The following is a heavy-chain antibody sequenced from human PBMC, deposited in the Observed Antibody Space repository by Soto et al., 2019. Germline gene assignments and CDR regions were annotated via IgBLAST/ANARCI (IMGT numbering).Heavy chain of an antibody. CDR1: GFTFSSYA. J-gene: IGHJ4*02. D-gene: IGHD2-8*01. V-gene: IGHV3-23*01. Sequence: EVQLLESGGGLVQPGGSLRLSCAASGFTFSSYAMSWVRQAPGKGLEWVSAISGSGGSTYYADSVKGRFTISRDNSKNTLYLQMNSLRAEDTAVYYCAKELAGYCTNGVCFLDYWGQGTLVTVSS. CDR2: ISGSGGST. CDR3: AKELAGYCTNGVCFLDY.